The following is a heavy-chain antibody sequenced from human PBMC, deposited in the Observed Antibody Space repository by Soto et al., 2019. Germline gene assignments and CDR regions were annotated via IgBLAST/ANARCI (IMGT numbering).Heavy chain of an antibody. D-gene: IGHD3-10*01. Sequence: WETLSLTCAVYGGSFSGYYWSWIRQPPGKGLEWIGQISHSGSTNYNPSLKSRVTISVDTSKNQFSLKLSSVTAADTAVYYCARVGYYGSGSYYSSYWGQGTLVTVSS. CDR2: ISHSGST. CDR3: ARVGYYGSGSYYSSY. CDR1: GGSFSGYY. V-gene: IGHV4-34*01. J-gene: IGHJ4*02.